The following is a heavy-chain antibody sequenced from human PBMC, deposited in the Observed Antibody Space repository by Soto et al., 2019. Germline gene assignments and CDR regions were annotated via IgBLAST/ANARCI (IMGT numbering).Heavy chain of an antibody. Sequence: EVQLVESGGGLVQPGGSLRLSCAASGFTFSTYSLTWVRQAPGKGLEWVSYISGRSSAIYYADSVKGRFTISRDNAKNSLYLQMNSLRDEDTAVYYCARGLYDSGSFYFDFWGQGTLVTVSS. D-gene: IGHD3-10*01. V-gene: IGHV3-48*02. CDR3: ARGLYDSGSFYFDF. J-gene: IGHJ4*02. CDR2: ISGRSSAI. CDR1: GFTFSTYS.